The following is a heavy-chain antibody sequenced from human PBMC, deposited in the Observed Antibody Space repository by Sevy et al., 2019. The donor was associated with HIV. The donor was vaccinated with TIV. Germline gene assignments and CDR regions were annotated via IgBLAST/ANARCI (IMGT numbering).Heavy chain of an antibody. CDR2: ISYDGSNK. V-gene: IGHV3-30*04. CDR3: ARVGRGQDYYYGMDV. Sequence: GGSLRLSCAASGFTFSSYAMHWVRQAPGKGLEWVAVISYDGSNKYYADSVKGRFTISRDNSKNTLYLQMNSLRAEDTAVYYCARVGRGQDYYYGMDVWGQWTTVTVSS. CDR1: GFTFSSYA. D-gene: IGHD5-12*01. J-gene: IGHJ6*02.